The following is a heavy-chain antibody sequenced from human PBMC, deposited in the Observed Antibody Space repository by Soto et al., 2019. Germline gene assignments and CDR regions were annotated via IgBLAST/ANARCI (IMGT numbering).Heavy chain of an antibody. Sequence: QVQLVESGGGVVQPGRSLRLSCAASGFTFSSYAMHWVRQAPGKGLEWVAVISYDGSNKYYADSVKGRFTISRDNSKNTLYLQMTSLRAEDTAVYYCASFQQLVPLYYYYGMDVWGQGTTVTVSS. CDR2: ISYDGSNK. V-gene: IGHV3-30-3*01. D-gene: IGHD6-13*01. CDR1: GFTFSSYA. CDR3: ASFQQLVPLYYYYGMDV. J-gene: IGHJ6*02.